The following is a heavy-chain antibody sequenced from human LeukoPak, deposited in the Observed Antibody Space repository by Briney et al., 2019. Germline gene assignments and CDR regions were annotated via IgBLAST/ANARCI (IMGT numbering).Heavy chain of an antibody. Sequence: SETLSLTCPVSGGSISSSSYYWGWIRQPPGKGLEWIGSIYYSGSTYYNPSLKSRVTISVDTSKNQFSLKLSAVTAADTAVYYCARLNTVTTSLDYWGQGTLVTVSS. CDR2: IYYSGST. CDR1: GGSISSSSYY. D-gene: IGHD4-11*01. CDR3: ARLNTVTTSLDY. J-gene: IGHJ4*02. V-gene: IGHV4-39*01.